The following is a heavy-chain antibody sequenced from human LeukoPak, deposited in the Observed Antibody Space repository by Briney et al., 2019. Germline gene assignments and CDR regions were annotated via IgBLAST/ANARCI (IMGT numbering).Heavy chain of an antibody. CDR1: GYTFTSYG. J-gene: IGHJ3*02. CDR3: ARGIGPGFWSGYWIGGAFDI. V-gene: IGHV1-18*01. CDR2: ISAYNGNT. Sequence: ASVKVSCKASGYTFTSYGISWVRQAPGQGLEWMGWISAYNGNTNYAQKLQGRVTMTTDTSTSTAYMELRSLRSDDTAVYYCARGIGPGFWSGYWIGGAFDIWGQGTMVTVSS. D-gene: IGHD3-3*01.